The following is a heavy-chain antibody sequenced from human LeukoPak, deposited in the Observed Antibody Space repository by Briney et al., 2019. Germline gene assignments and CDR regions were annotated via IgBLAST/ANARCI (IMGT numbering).Heavy chain of an antibody. J-gene: IGHJ4*02. CDR2: ISGSGGNT. V-gene: IGHV3-23*01. CDR3: AKDYYYDSSGYSPFDY. CDR1: GFTFSSYA. Sequence: GGSLRLSCAASGFTFSSYAMNWVRQAPGKGLEWVSAISGSGGNTYYADSVKGRFTISRDNSKNTLYLQMNSLRAEDSAVYYCAKDYYYDSSGYSPFDYWGQGTLVTVSS. D-gene: IGHD3-22*01.